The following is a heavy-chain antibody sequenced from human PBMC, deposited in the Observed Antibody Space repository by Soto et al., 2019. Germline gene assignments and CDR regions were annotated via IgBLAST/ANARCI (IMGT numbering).Heavy chain of an antibody. V-gene: IGHV4-4*07. CDR1: GGSINTYY. CDR3: ARDFSFIFDDFADMRWNFDP. J-gene: IGHJ5*02. CDR2: VYTTGST. Sequence: SETLSLTCTVTGGSINTYYWSWIRQSAGKGLEWIGRVYTTGSTSYNPSLKSRVTISVDTSRNQFSLSLRSVTAADTAVYYCARDFSFIFDDFADMRWNFDPWGQGTLVTVSS. D-gene: IGHD3-3*02.